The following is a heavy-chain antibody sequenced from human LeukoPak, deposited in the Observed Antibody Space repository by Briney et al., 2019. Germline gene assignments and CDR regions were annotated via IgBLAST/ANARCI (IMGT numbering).Heavy chain of an antibody. Sequence: SETLSLTCTVSGGSISTYYWSWVRQPPGKGLEWIGYVYYSGSTEYNPSLKSRVTMSVDTSKNQFSLKLSSVTAADTAVYYCARSRIIVGAFFDYWGQGTLVTVSS. CDR3: ARSRIIVGAFFDY. V-gene: IGHV4-59*12. CDR1: GGSISTYY. J-gene: IGHJ4*02. CDR2: VYYSGST. D-gene: IGHD1-26*01.